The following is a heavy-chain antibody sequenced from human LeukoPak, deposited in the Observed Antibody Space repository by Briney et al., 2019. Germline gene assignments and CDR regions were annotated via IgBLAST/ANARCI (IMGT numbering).Heavy chain of an antibody. CDR2: IYYNGNT. D-gene: IGHD4-17*01. CDR1: GSSVSSNAYY. CDR3: ARDNYGDYGVYDY. V-gene: IGHV4-61*08. J-gene: IGHJ4*02. Sequence: SETLSLTCTVSGSSVSSNAYYWSWIRQPPGKGLEWIGYIYYNGNTNYNVSLKSRVSMSLDTSNNQFPLRLTSVTAADAAMYYCARDNYGDYGVYDYWGQGTLVTVSS.